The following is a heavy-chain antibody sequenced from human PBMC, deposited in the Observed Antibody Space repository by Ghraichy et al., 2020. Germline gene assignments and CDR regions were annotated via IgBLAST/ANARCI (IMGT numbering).Heavy chain of an antibody. D-gene: IGHD1-1*01. J-gene: IGHJ4*02. CDR2: IDEDGNER. Sequence: GGSPRLSCAASGFTFSQNWMIWFRQAPGKGLEWVANIDEDGNERNYVDSVKGRFTISRDNAKDSVYLQMDSLRVEDTAVYYCGKDLHWNQCDHWGQGALVTVSS. V-gene: IGHV3-7*04. CDR1: GFTFSQNW. CDR3: GKDLHWNQCDH.